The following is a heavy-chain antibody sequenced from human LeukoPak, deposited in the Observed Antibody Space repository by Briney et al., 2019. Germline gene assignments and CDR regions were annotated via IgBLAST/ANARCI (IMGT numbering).Heavy chain of an antibody. J-gene: IGHJ5*02. CDR1: GGPISSGSYY. D-gene: IGHD2-2*02. Sequence: TLSLTCTVSGGPISSGSYYWSWIRQPAGKGREWIGRIYTSGSTNHNPSPKSRVTISVDTSKNQFSLKLSSVTAADTAVYYCARGRWYCSSTSCYTHWFDPWGQGTLVTVSS. CDR3: ARGRWYCSSTSCYTHWFDP. CDR2: IYTSGST. V-gene: IGHV4-61*02.